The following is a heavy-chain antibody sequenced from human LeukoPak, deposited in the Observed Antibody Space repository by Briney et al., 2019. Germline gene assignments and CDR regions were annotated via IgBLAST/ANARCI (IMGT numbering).Heavy chain of an antibody. J-gene: IGHJ4*02. CDR1: GYTFTGYY. CDR2: INCNSGGT. Sequence: ASVKVSCEASGYTFTGYYIHWVRQAPGQGLEWMGWINCNSGGTNYAEKFQGWVTMTRDTSISTAYMELSRLRSDDTAVYYCARDPTAYYDFWSGYYPYPNPFDYWGQGTLVTVSS. V-gene: IGHV1-2*04. D-gene: IGHD3-3*01. CDR3: ARDPTAYYDFWSGYYPYPNPFDY.